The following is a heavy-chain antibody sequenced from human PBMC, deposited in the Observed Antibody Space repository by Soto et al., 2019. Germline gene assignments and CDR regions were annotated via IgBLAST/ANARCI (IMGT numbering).Heavy chain of an antibody. CDR1: GFTFSCSA. CDR3: ATGPRVSLSTTVVTLNWFDP. CDR2: ISGSGGST. V-gene: IGHV3-23*01. Sequence: PGGSLRLSCAATGFTFSCSAMSWVRQAPGKGLEWVSAISGSGGSTYYADSVKGRFTISRDNSKNTLYLQMNSLRAEDTAVYYCATGPRVSLSTTVVTLNWFDPWGQGTLVTVSS. D-gene: IGHD4-17*01. J-gene: IGHJ5*02.